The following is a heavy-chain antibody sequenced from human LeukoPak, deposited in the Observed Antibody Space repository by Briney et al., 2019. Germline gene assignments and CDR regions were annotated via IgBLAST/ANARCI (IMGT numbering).Heavy chain of an antibody. V-gene: IGHV3-23*01. D-gene: IGHD6-13*01. CDR2: ISGSGDRT. J-gene: IGHJ4*02. CDR3: AKGGYSSSWYCLDY. Sequence: PGGSLRLSCAASGFTFSSYAMSWVRQAPGKGLEWVSVISGSGDRTFYAVSVKGRFTMSRDNSKNTLYLQMNSLRAEDTAVYYCAKGGYSSSWYCLDYWGQGTLVTVSS. CDR1: GFTFSSYA.